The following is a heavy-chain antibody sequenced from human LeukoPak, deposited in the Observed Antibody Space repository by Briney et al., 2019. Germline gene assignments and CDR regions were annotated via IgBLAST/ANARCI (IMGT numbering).Heavy chain of an antibody. V-gene: IGHV3-74*01. D-gene: IGHD4-17*01. J-gene: IGHJ3*02. Sequence: GGSLRLSCAVSGFTFSSYWMYWVRQAPGKGLVWVSGINSDGSSSSYADSVEGRFTISSDNAKNTLYLQMNSLRAEDTAVYYCARGDYGEKGGALDIWGQGTMVTVSS. CDR2: INSDGSSS. CDR3: ARGDYGEKGGALDI. CDR1: GFTFSSYW.